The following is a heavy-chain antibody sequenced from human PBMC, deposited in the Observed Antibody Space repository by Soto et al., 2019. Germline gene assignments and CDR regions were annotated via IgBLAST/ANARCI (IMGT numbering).Heavy chain of an antibody. V-gene: IGHV3-9*01. CDR1: GFTFDDSA. J-gene: IGHJ4*02. CDR3: AKETQATLGPGCLDS. D-gene: IGHD7-27*01. Sequence: EVQLVESGGGLVQPGRSLRLSCVASGFTFDDSAMHWVRQGPGKGLEWVSGISWNSDRIEYVDSMKGRFTISRDNAKNSLYLQMNSLRVEDTAVYYCAKETQATLGPGCLDSWGQRTLVTVSS. CDR2: ISWNSDRI.